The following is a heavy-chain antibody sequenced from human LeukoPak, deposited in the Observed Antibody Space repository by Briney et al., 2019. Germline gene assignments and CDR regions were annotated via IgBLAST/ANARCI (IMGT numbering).Heavy chain of an antibody. CDR3: ARKRGVGVDTNAFDM. CDR1: GYTITGYY. J-gene: IGHJ3*02. CDR2: INANNDGS. V-gene: IGHV1-2*06. Sequence: ASVKVSCKASGYTITGYYMHWVRQAPGQGLEWMGRINANNDGSVYAQKFQGRVTMTRDTSINTAYMELSRLRSDDTAVYYCARKRGVGVDTNAFDMWGQGTMVTVSS. D-gene: IGHD3-3*01.